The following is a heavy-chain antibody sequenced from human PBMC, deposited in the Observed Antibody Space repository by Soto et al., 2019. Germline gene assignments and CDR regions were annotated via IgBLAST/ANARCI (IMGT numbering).Heavy chain of an antibody. CDR1: GFTFSSNA. D-gene: IGHD3-16*01. V-gene: IGHV3-30*18. CDR3: AKGTSIPWGYFDY. J-gene: IGHJ4*02. CDR2: ISYDGSNK. Sequence: GGSLRLSCAASGFTFSSNAMHWVRQAPGKGLEWVAVISYDGSNKYYADSVKGRFTISRGNSKNTLYLQMNSLTAEDTAVYYCAKGTSIPWGYFDYWGQGTLVTVSS.